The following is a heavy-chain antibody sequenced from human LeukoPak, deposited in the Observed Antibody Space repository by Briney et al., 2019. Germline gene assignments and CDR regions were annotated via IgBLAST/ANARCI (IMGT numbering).Heavy chain of an antibody. CDR2: IYYSGST. CDR3: ARTTEAHSWRTRYYDYYMDV. J-gene: IGHJ6*03. CDR1: GGSISSGSYY. V-gene: IGHV4-61*01. Sequence: PSETLSLTCTVSGGSISSGSYYWSWIRQPPGKGLEWIGYIYYSGSTSYNPSLKSRVTISVDTSKNQFSLKLSSVTAADTAVYYCARTTEAHSWRTRYYDYYMDVWGKGTTVTVSS. D-gene: IGHD6-13*01.